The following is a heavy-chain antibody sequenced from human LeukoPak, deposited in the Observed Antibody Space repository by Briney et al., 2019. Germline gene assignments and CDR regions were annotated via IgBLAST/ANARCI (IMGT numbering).Heavy chain of an antibody. CDR3: ARDRGSGSYVLRYWFDP. D-gene: IGHD3-10*01. CDR1: GGSISSSSYY. Sequence: SETLSLTCTVSGGSISSSSYYWGWIRQPPGKGLEWIGSIYYSGSTYYNPSLKSRVTISVDTSKNQFSLKLSSVTAADTAVYDCARDRGSGSYVLRYWFDPWGQGTLVTVSS. J-gene: IGHJ5*02. V-gene: IGHV4-39*07. CDR2: IYYSGST.